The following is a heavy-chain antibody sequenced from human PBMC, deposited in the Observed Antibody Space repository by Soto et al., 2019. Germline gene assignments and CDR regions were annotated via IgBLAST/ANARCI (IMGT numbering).Heavy chain of an antibody. D-gene: IGHD1-26*01. Sequence: SVKVSCKDSGGTLSSYAISWVRQAPGQGLEWMGGIIPIFGTANYAQKFQGRVTITADESTSTAYMELSSLRSEDTAVYYCATSEMAGIVGSYYESDYWGQGTLVTVSS. CDR3: ATSEMAGIVGSYYESDY. V-gene: IGHV1-69*13. CDR2: IIPIFGTA. J-gene: IGHJ4*02. CDR1: GGTLSSYA.